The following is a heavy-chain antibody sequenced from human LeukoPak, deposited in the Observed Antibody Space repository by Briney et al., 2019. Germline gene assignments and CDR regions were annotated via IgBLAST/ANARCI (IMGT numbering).Heavy chain of an antibody. D-gene: IGHD6-13*01. Sequence: PGGSLRLSCVVSGLTFSSYSMNWVRQAPGKGLEWVSYISSSSSPIYDSDSVKGRFTISRDNAKNSPYLEMNSLRAEDTAVYYCVRELSGILGFDYWGRGTLVTVSS. CDR1: GLTFSSYS. CDR3: VRELSGILGFDY. V-gene: IGHV3-48*01. J-gene: IGHJ4*02. CDR2: ISSSSSPI.